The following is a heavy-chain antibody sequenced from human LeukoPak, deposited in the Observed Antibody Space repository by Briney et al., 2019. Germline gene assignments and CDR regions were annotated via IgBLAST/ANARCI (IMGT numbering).Heavy chain of an antibody. CDR1: GFTFSSHS. V-gene: IGHV4-34*01. CDR3: AREGESHFPVYYFDY. J-gene: IGHJ4*02. CDR2: INHSGSA. D-gene: IGHD3-10*01. Sequence: GSLRLSCAASGFTFSSHSMNWVRQPPGKGLEWTGEINHSGSANNNPSLKSRVTISLDTSKNHFSLRLSSVTAADTAVYYCAREGESHFPVYYFDYWGQGTLVTVSS.